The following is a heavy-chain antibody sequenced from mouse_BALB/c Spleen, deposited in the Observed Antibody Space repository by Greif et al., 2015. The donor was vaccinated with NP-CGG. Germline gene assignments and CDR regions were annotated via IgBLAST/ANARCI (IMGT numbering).Heavy chain of an antibody. CDR2: IYPGDGDT. J-gene: IGHJ3*01. Sequence: VKLVESGAELARPGASVKLSCKASGYTFTSYWMQWVKQRPGQGLEWIGAIYPGDGDTRYTQKFKGKATLTADKSSGTAYMQLSSLASEDSAVYYCANYWFAYWGQGTLVTVSA. CDR1: GYTFTSYW. CDR3: ANYWFAY. V-gene: IGHV1-87*01.